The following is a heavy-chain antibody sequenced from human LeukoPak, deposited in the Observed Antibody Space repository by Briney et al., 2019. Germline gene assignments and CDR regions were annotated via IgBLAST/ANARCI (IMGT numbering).Heavy chain of an antibody. Sequence: ASVKVSCKSSGYTFTSYGISWVRQAPGQGLEWMGRVIPILGIANYAQKFQGRVTITADKSTSTAYMELSSLRSEDTAVYYCARAIAVAGPVDYWGQGTLVTVSS. J-gene: IGHJ4*02. CDR1: GYTFTSYG. D-gene: IGHD6-19*01. CDR3: ARAIAVAGPVDY. V-gene: IGHV1-69*04. CDR2: VIPILGIA.